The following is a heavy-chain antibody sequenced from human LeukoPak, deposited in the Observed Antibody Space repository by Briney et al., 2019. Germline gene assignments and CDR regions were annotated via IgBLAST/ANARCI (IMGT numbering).Heavy chain of an antibody. CDR2: IYYSGST. Sequence: KPSETLSLTCTVSGGSISSYYWGWIRQPPGRGLEWIGYIYYSGSTNYNPSLKSRVTISVDTSKNQFSLKLSSVTAADTAVYYCARDPPSKYSSSSYWGQGTLVTVSS. CDR1: GGSISSYY. CDR3: ARDPPSKYSSSSY. J-gene: IGHJ4*02. D-gene: IGHD6-13*01. V-gene: IGHV4-59*01.